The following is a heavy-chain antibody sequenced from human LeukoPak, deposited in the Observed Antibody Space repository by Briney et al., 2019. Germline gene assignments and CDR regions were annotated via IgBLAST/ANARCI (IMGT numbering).Heavy chain of an antibody. CDR3: ARLGYCSSRSCYYGMDV. J-gene: IGHJ6*02. Sequence: GESLKISCKGSGHRFTSYWISWVRQMPGKGLEWMGRIDPSDSYTNYSPSFQGHVTISADKSISTAYLQWSSLKASDTAMYYCARLGYCSSRSCYYGMDVWGQGTTVTVSS. CDR2: IDPSDSYT. D-gene: IGHD2-2*03. V-gene: IGHV5-10-1*01. CDR1: GHRFTSYW.